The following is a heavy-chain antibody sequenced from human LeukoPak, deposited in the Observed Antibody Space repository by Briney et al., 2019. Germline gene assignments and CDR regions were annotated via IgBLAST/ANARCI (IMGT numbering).Heavy chain of an antibody. CDR3: ARGPSSSWYLIGNYYYYYYMDV. CDR1: GGSITSTHYY. J-gene: IGHJ6*03. D-gene: IGHD6-13*01. V-gene: IGHV4-39*07. Sequence: PSETLSLTCTVSGGSITSTHYYWGWIRQPPGKGLEWIGSIFYSGSTYYNPSLKSRVTISVDTSKNQFSLKLSSVTAADTAVYYCARGPSSSWYLIGNYYYYYYMDVWGKGTTVTVSS. CDR2: IFYSGST.